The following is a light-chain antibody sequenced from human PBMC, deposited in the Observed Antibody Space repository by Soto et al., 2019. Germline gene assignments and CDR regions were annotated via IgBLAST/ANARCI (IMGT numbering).Light chain of an antibody. CDR3: SSYTSDSTRV. CDR1: SSDVGGYNY. Sequence: QSALTQPASVSGSPGQSITISCTGTSSDVGGYNYVSWYQQHPGKAPKVMIYEVSYRPSGVSNRFSGSKSGNTASLTISGLQAEDEADYCCSSYTSDSTRVFGGGTKLTVL. CDR2: EVS. J-gene: IGLJ3*02. V-gene: IGLV2-14*01.